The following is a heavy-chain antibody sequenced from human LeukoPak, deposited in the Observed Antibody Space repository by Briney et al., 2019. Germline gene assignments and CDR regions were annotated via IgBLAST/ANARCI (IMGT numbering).Heavy chain of an antibody. CDR3: AKSIEYCGADCYGYFDL. CDR1: GYTFTGYY. D-gene: IGHD2-21*02. J-gene: IGHJ2*01. CDR2: INPNSGAT. V-gene: IGHV1-2*06. Sequence: GASVKVSCKPSGYTFTGYYMHWVRQAPGQGLEWMGRINPNSGATNYAQKFQGRVTMTRDTSISTAYMELTTLRFDDTAVYYCAKSIEYCGADCYGYFDLWGRGTLVTVSS.